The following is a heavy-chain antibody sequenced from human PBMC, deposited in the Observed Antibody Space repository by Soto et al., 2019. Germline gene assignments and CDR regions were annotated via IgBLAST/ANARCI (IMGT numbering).Heavy chain of an antibody. CDR2: IYYSGST. CDR1: GGSISSYY. Sequence: SETLSLTCTVSGGSISSYYWTWIRQPPGKGLEWIGYIYYSGSTNYNPSLKSRVTISVDTSKNQFSLKLSSVTAADTAVYYCARESSRTTVTGYYHYYMDVWGKGTTDTVSS. D-gene: IGHD4-17*01. J-gene: IGHJ6*03. V-gene: IGHV4-59*01. CDR3: ARESSRTTVTGYYHYYMDV.